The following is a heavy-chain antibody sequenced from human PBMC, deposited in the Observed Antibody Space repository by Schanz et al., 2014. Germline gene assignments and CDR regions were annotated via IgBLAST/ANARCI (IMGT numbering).Heavy chain of an antibody. CDR2: ISYSGST. CDR3: ARDRGHGDLPGDI. CDR1: GGSISSGGYY. D-gene: IGHD4-17*01. Sequence: QVLLQESGPVLVKPSETLSLTCTVSGGSISSGGYYWSWIRQHPGKGLEWIGYISYSGSTYYNPSLKSRVTRAVDTSKNQFSLNLSSATAADTAVYYCARDRGHGDLPGDIWGQGTMVTVSS. V-gene: IGHV4-31*03. J-gene: IGHJ3*02.